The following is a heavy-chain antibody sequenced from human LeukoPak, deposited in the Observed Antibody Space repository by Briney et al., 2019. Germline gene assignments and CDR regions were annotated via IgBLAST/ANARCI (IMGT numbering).Heavy chain of an antibody. CDR1: GLTFSSYE. CDR2: IYSGGNT. Sequence: GGSLRLSCAASGLTFSSYEMNWVRQAPGKGLEWVSVIYSGGNTYYADSVKGRFTISRDNSKNTFYLQMNSLRAEDTAVYYCARGVSYGSGSYIGDPWGQGTLVTVSS. J-gene: IGHJ5*02. CDR3: ARGVSYGSGSYIGDP. D-gene: IGHD3-10*01. V-gene: IGHV3-53*01.